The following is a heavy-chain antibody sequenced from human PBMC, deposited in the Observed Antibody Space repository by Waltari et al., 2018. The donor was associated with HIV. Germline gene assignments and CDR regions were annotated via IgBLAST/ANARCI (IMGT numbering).Heavy chain of an antibody. J-gene: IGHJ4*02. V-gene: IGHV3-11*01. D-gene: IGHD6-19*01. CDR2: ISSSGNFI. CDR3: ARGGSGWYREAAEIDY. Sequence: QVQLVESGGGLVKPGGSLRLSCAASGFIFNDFYMSWIRRAPGKGLGWLSVISSSGNFIYYADSVRGRFTISRDNAKNSLYLQMDSLRAEDTAVYYCARGGSGWYREAAEIDYWGQGSLVTVSS. CDR1: GFIFNDFY.